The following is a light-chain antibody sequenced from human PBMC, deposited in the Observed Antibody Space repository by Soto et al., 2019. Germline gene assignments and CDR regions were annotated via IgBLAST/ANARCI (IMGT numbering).Light chain of an antibody. CDR2: NAS. V-gene: IGKV1-39*01. Sequence: DIQVTQSPSSLSSSVGDRVTITCRASQSIRTYLNWYQDRPGKPPKLLIHNASTLQSGVPSRYSGSGSGTDFTLTISSLKHEDFATYYCPQPYRNLDSFGKGTKLEIK. J-gene: IGKJ2*03. CDR3: PQPYRNLDS. CDR1: QSIRTY.